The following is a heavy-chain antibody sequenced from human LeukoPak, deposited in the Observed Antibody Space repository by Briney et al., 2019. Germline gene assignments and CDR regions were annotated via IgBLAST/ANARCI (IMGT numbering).Heavy chain of an antibody. CDR1: GFTFSSYG. CDR3: ARGGSSWQIDY. V-gene: IGHV3-33*01. Sequence: GGSLRLSCAASGFTFSSYGMHWVRQASGKGLEWVAVIWYDGSNKCYADSVKGRFTISRDNSKNTLYLQMNSLRAEDTAVYYCARGGSSWQIDYWGQGTLVTVSS. CDR2: IWYDGSNK. D-gene: IGHD6-13*01. J-gene: IGHJ4*02.